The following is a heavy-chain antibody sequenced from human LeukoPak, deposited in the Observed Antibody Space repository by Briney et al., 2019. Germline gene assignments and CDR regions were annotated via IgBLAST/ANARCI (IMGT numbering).Heavy chain of an antibody. Sequence: SVKVSCKASGGTFSSYAISWVRQAPGQGLEWMGGIIPIFGTANYAQKFQGRVTITADESTSTAYMELSSLRPEDTAVYYCARDSRGGGSGGFLGFDYWGQGTLVTVSS. J-gene: IGHJ4*02. D-gene: IGHD2-15*01. CDR1: GGTFSSYA. CDR3: ARDSRGGGSGGFLGFDY. CDR2: IIPIFGTA. V-gene: IGHV1-69*13.